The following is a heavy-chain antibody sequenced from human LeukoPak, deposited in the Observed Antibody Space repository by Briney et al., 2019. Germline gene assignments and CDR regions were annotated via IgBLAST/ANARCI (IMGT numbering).Heavy chain of an antibody. V-gene: IGHV3-48*04. D-gene: IGHD6-13*01. Sequence: GGSLRLSCAASGFTFSDYSMNWVRQAPGKGLEWVSYISSSGSTIYYADSVKGRFTISRDNAKNSLHLQMNSLRAEDTAVYYCARDLPTYSSSWYDAFDIWGQGTMVTVSS. CDR2: ISSSGSTI. J-gene: IGHJ3*02. CDR1: GFTFSDYS. CDR3: ARDLPTYSSSWYDAFDI.